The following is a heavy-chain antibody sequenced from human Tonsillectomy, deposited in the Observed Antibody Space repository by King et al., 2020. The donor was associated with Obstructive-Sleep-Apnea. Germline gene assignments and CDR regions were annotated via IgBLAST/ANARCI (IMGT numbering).Heavy chain of an antibody. V-gene: IGHV5-10-1*03. CDR3: ARGFYYDSSGYPNWYFDL. Sequence: VQLVESGAEVKKPGESLRISCKGSGYTFTNYWTSWVRQMPGKGLEWMGRIDPSDSYTNYSPSFQGHVTISADKSSSTAYLHWSSLKASDTAMYYCARGFYYDSSGYPNWYFDLWGRGTLVTVSS. D-gene: IGHD3-22*01. J-gene: IGHJ2*01. CDR2: IDPSDSYT. CDR1: GYTFTNYW.